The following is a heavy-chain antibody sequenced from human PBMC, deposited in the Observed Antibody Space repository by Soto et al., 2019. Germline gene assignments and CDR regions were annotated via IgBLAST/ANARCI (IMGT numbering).Heavy chain of an antibody. Sequence: SETLSLTCAVSGGSISGGGYSWSWIRQPPGKGLELIGYIYHSASTYYNPSLKSRVTISVDRSKNQLSLKLSSVTAADTAVYYCARVPDYWSQGTLVNASS. CDR3: ARVPDY. J-gene: IGHJ4*02. V-gene: IGHV4-30-2*01. CDR1: GGSISGGGYS. CDR2: IYHSAST.